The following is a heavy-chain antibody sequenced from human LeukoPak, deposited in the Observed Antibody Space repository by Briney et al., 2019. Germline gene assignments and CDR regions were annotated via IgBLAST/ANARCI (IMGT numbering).Heavy chain of an antibody. Sequence: GESLKISCKGSGYSFTSYWIGWVRQMPGKGLEWMGIIYPGDSDTRYSPSFQGQVTISADKSISTAYLQWSSLKASDTAMYYCARTFYGSGSYSPPLGYWGQGALVTVSS. J-gene: IGHJ4*02. V-gene: IGHV5-51*01. CDR2: IYPGDSDT. D-gene: IGHD3-10*01. CDR3: ARTFYGSGSYSPPLGY. CDR1: GYSFTSYW.